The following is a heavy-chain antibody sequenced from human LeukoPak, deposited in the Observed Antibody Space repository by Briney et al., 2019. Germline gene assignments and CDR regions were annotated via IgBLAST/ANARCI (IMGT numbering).Heavy chain of an antibody. CDR2: IDHTGTT. J-gene: IGHJ6*03. V-gene: IGHV4-59*01. Sequence: SSETLSLTCSVSNDSITIYYWTCIRHPPEEGRGWIGYIDHTGTTHNNPSLNSLVTISRDTSKNHFSLQLSSVPAADTAVYFCARGRVLSSTWHGTYYYYLYLDVWGKGTTVTVSS. CDR1: NDSITIYY. CDR3: ARGRVLSSTWHGTYYYYLYLDV. D-gene: IGHD3-16*02.